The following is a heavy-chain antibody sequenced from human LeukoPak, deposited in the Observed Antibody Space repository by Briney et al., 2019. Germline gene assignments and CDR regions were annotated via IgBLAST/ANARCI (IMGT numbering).Heavy chain of an antibody. J-gene: IGHJ4*02. CDR1: GFAFRTSV. CDR2: LGSTGST. CDR3: ATVRYASAWYLFDH. Sequence: GGSLRLSCAASGFAFRTSVMSWVRQAPGKGLEWVSSLGSTGSTYYIDSVKGRFSISRDYSQNTLYLEMNSLRAADTATYFCATVRYASAWYLFDHWGRGTLVAVSS. V-gene: IGHV3-23*01. D-gene: IGHD6-13*01.